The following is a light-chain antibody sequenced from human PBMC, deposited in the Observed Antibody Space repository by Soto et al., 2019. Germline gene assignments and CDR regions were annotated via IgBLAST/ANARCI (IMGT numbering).Light chain of an antibody. V-gene: IGKV3-20*01. CDR1: QRVSSNY. Sequence: EIVLTQSPGTVSLSPGERATLSCRASQRVSSNYVAWFQQKTGQAPRLLIHGASERATGIPDRFSGSGSGTDFTLTISGLEPEDCAVYYGQQDGRSPWTFGQGTKVDFK. CDR2: GAS. J-gene: IGKJ1*01. CDR3: QQDGRSPWT.